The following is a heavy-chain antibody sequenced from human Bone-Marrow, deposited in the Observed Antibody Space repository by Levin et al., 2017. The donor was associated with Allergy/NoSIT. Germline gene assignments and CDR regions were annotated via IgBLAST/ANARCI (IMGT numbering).Heavy chain of an antibody. D-gene: IGHD2-2*01. J-gene: IGHJ4*02. CDR3: AHSFSTTWYRYYFDY. CDR1: GFSLSSSGVA. CDR2: IYWDDDK. Sequence: SGPTLVKPTQTLTLTCTFSGFSLSSSGVAVGWIRQPPGKALEWLAVIYWDDDKRYSSSLKSRLTLTKDTSKNLVVLTMTNMDPVDTATYYCAHSFSTTWYRYYFDYWGQGTLVTVSS. V-gene: IGHV2-5*02.